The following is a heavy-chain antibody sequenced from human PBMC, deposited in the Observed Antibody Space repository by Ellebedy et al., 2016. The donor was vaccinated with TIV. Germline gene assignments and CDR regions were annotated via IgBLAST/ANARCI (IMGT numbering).Heavy chain of an antibody. CDR3: ARAGEVYSNDRDFDY. Sequence: SETLSFTXTVSGDSVSSYYWSWIRQPPGKGLEWVGYIYYTASTTYNPSLKSRVTISADTSKNQISLKLSSVTAADTAVYYCARAGEVYSNDRDFDYWGQGTLVTVSS. CDR1: GDSVSSYY. J-gene: IGHJ4*02. V-gene: IGHV4-59*02. CDR2: IYYTAST. D-gene: IGHD4-11*01.